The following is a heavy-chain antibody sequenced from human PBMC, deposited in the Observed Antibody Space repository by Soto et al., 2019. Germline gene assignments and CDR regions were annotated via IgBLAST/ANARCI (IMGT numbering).Heavy chain of an antibody. J-gene: IGHJ6*03. Sequence: QVQLVESGGGVVQPGRSLRLSCAASGFTFSSYGMHWVRQAPGKGLEWVAVISYDGSNKYYADSVKGRFTISRDNSKHTLYLQMNSLRAEDTAVYYCATSHYYYYYYMDVWGKGTTVTVSS. CDR3: ATSHYYYYYYMDV. V-gene: IGHV3-30*03. D-gene: IGHD3-3*01. CDR2: ISYDGSNK. CDR1: GFTFSSYG.